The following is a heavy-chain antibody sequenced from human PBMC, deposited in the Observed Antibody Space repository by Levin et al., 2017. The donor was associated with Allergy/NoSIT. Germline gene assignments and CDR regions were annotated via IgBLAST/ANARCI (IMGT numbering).Heavy chain of an antibody. D-gene: IGHD5-24*01. CDR3: ATDSNYAFST. CDR2: INKDGSTT. Sequence: SGGSLRLSCAAPGLTIRSYWMHWVRQAPGKGLVWVSHINKDGSTTTYADSVKGRFTISRDNAKNTLYLQMNSLRDEDTAVYYCATDSNYAFSTWGQGTLVTVSS. V-gene: IGHV3-74*01. J-gene: IGHJ4*02. CDR1: GLTIRSYW.